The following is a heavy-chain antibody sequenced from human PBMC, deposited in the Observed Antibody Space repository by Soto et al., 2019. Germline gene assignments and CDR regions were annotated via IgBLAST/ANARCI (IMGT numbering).Heavy chain of an antibody. CDR3: ASDSTGSFAP. D-gene: IGHD3-9*01. CDR2: FYTSGNT. J-gene: IGHJ5*02. V-gene: IGHV4-4*07. CDR1: GGSVSSYY. Sequence: SKTLSLTCTVSGGSVSSYYWSWIRQPAGKGLEWIGRFYTSGNTNYNPSLKSRVTMSLDTSKNQFSLKLSSVTAADTAVYFCASDSTGSFAPWGQGTLVTGS.